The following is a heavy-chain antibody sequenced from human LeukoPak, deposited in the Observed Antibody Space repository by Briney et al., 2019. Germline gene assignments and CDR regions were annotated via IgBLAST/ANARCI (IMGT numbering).Heavy chain of an antibody. D-gene: IGHD1-1*01. V-gene: IGHV4-59*08. CDR3: ATWRTAKTGFDY. CDR1: GGSISTSY. CDR2: MYYTGST. J-gene: IGHJ4*02. Sequence: SETLSLTCTVSGGSISTSYLSWIRQPPGKGLEWVGYMYYTGSTNYNPSLKSRVTISVDTSKNQFSLRLSSVTAADTAVYYCATWRTAKTGFDYWGQGTLVTVSS.